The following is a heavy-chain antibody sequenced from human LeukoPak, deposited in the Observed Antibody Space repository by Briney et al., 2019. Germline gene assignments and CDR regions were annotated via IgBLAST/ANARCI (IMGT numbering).Heavy chain of an antibody. D-gene: IGHD6-13*01. CDR2: IYNSGSA. V-gene: IGHV4-59*01. CDR3: GREAAVGTGGFDY. Sequence: TSETLSLTCTVSGGSISAYYCSCIRQPPGKGLEWIGYIYNSGSANYNPSLQSRVTILIDTSKKQFSLKVSSVTAATTAVYYCGREAAVGTGGFDYWGQGTLVTVSS. J-gene: IGHJ4*02. CDR1: GGSISAYY.